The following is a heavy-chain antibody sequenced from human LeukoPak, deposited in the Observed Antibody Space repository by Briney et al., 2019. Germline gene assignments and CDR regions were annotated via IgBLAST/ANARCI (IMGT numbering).Heavy chain of an antibody. V-gene: IGHV1-69*04. Sequence: GASVKVSCKASGGTFSSYAISWVRQAPGQGLEWMGRIIPILGIANYAQKFQGRVTITADKSTSTAYMELSSLRSEDTAVYYCARDLEQVAVAGPNREGYFDYWGQGTLVTVSS. CDR2: IIPILGIA. CDR3: ARDLEQVAVAGPNREGYFDY. D-gene: IGHD6-19*01. CDR1: GGTFSSYA. J-gene: IGHJ4*02.